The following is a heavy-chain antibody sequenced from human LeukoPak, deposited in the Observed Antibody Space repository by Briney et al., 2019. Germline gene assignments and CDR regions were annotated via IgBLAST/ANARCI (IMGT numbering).Heavy chain of an antibody. J-gene: IGHJ1*01. CDR1: GFTFSSYS. Sequence: PGGSLRLSCAASGFTFSSYSMNWVRQAPGKGLEWVSSISSSSSYIYYADSVKGRFTISRDNAKNSLYLQMNSLRAEDTAVYYCAKGVGSSWYGYFQHWGQGTLVTVSS. CDR3: AKGVGSSWYGYFQH. D-gene: IGHD6-13*01. V-gene: IGHV3-21*04. CDR2: ISSSSSYI.